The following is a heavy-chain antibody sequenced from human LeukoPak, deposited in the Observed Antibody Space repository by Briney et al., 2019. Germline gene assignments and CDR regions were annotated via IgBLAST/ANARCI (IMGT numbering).Heavy chain of an antibody. V-gene: IGHV3-23*01. CDR1: GFIFSSHA. Sequence: GGSLRLSCTTSGFIFSSHAMTWVRQAPGKGLEWVSSVTGTGTGTYYAESVKGRFTISRDNSKNTLYLQMNSLRADDAAIYYCATRAGVAVGGTVADYWGQGTLVTVSP. CDR2: VTGTGTGT. J-gene: IGHJ4*02. D-gene: IGHD6-19*01. CDR3: ATRAGVAVGGTVADY.